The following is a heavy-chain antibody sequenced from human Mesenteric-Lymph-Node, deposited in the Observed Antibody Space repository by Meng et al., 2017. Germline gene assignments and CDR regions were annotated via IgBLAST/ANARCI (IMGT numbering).Heavy chain of an antibody. J-gene: IGHJ5*02. CDR3: ARDRKHYGERGWFDP. Sequence: QVQLQESGPGLVQPSQTLSLTCTVSGGSISSGDYYWSWIRQPPGKGLEWIGYIYYSGSTYSNASLKSRVTISIVRSKNQFSLKLSSVTAADTAVYYCARDRKHYGERGWFDPWGQGTLVTVSS. V-gene: IGHV4-30-4*01. D-gene: IGHD4-17*01. CDR1: GGSISSGDYY. CDR2: IYYSGST.